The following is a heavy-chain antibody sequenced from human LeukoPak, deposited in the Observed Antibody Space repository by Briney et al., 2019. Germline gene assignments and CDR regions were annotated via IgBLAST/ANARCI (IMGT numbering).Heavy chain of an antibody. J-gene: IGHJ6*03. V-gene: IGHV4-59*01. D-gene: IGHD3-16*01. CDR2: IYYSGTT. CDR3: ARGSLAYYYYSMDV. Sequence: SSETLSLTCTVSGGSISSYYWSWIRRPPGKGLEWIGYIYYSGTTYYNPSLKSRVTISVDTSKSQFSLKLSSVTAADTAVYYCARGSLAYYYYSMDVWGKGTTVTVSS. CDR1: GGSISSYY.